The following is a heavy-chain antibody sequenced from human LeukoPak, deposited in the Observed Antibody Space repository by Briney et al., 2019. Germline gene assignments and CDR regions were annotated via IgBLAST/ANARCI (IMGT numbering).Heavy chain of an antibody. CDR2: IYSGGST. Sequence: PGGSLRLSCAASGFAVSSNYMSWVRQAPGKGLEWVSVIYSGGSTYYSDSVKGRFTISRDNSKNTLYLQMNSLRAEDTAVYYCARVRDIVGATDFDYWGQGTLVTVSS. J-gene: IGHJ4*02. D-gene: IGHD1-26*01. V-gene: IGHV3-66*02. CDR1: GFAVSSNY. CDR3: ARVRDIVGATDFDY.